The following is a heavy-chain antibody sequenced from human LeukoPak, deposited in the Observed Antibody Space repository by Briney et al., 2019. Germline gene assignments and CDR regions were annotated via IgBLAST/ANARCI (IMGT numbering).Heavy chain of an antibody. CDR3: AKEDRRGRHFDY. D-gene: IGHD3-16*01. CDR1: GFTFYDYA. J-gene: IGHJ4*02. CDR2: ISWNSGSI. V-gene: IGHV3-9*01. Sequence: GGSLRLSCAASGFTFYDYAMPWVRHAPGKGLGWVSGISWNSGSIGYADSVKGRFTISRDNAKNSLYLQMNSLRAEDTALYYCAKEDRRGRHFDYWGQGTLVTVSS.